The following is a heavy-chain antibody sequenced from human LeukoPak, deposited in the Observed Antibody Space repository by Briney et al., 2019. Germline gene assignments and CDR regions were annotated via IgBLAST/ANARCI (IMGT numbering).Heavy chain of an antibody. J-gene: IGHJ4*02. CDR2: IYYSGST. D-gene: IGHD6-19*01. V-gene: IGHV4-31*03. Sequence: PSETLSLTCTVSGGSISSGGYYWSWIRQHPGKGLEWIGYIYYSGSTYYNPSLKSRVTISVDTSKNQFSLRLSSVTAADTAVYYCARRAASSGWYPLPPYYFDYWGQGTLVTVSS. CDR3: ARRAASSGWYPLPPYYFDY. CDR1: GGSISSGGYY.